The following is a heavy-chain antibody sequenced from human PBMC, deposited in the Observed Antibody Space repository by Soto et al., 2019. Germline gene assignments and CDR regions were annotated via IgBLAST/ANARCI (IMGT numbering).Heavy chain of an antibody. CDR3: AKEINVRSSPWYLQD. CDR2: ISHDGRAQ. V-gene: IGHV3-30*18. D-gene: IGHD6-13*01. CDR1: QFTFSDYG. Sequence: QVQLVESGGGLVQPGRSLRLSCAASQFTFSDYGMHWVRQAPDRGLQWLAVISHDGRAQYYTDSVKGRFTISRDNSMNTLYLQMYSLRPEDTAVYCCAKEINVRSSPWYLQDWGQGTVVTVSS. J-gene: IGHJ1*01.